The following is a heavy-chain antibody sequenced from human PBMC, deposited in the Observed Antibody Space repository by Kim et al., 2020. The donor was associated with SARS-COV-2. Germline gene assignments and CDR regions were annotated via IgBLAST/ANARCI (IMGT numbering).Heavy chain of an antibody. CDR1: GYTFTSYY. Sequence: SVKVSCKASGYTFTSYYMHWVRQAPGQGLEWMGIINPSAGSTNYAQKFQGRVTMTRDTSTSTVYMELSSLRSEDTAVYYCARDAVAAAGNFDCWGQGTLVTVSS. CDR3: ARDAVAAAGNFDC. CDR2: INPSAGST. V-gene: IGHV1-46*01. D-gene: IGHD6-13*01. J-gene: IGHJ4*02.